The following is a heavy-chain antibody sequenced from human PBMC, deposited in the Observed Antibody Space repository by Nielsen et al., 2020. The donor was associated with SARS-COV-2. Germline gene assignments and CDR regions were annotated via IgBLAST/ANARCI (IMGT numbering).Heavy chain of an antibody. V-gene: IGHV3-21*01. CDR2: ISSSSSYI. Sequence: GGSLRLSCAASGFTFSSYSMNWVRQAPGKGLEWVSSISSSSSYIYYADSVKGRFTIPRDNAKNSLYLQMNSLRAEDTAVYYCATEVVLWFGELAPSRAFDIWGQGTMVTVSS. CDR1: GFTFSSYS. J-gene: IGHJ3*02. CDR3: ATEVVLWFGELAPSRAFDI. D-gene: IGHD3-10*01.